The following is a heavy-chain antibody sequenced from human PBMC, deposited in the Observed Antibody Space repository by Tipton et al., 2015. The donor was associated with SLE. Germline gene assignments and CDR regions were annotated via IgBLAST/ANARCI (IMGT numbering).Heavy chain of an antibody. CDR2: IKQDGSEK. CDR3: ARDVAGGFDY. CDR1: GFTFSSYW. D-gene: IGHD6-19*01. V-gene: IGHV3-7*05. J-gene: IGHJ4*02. Sequence: SLRLSCAASGFTFSSYWITWVRQAPGKGLEWVANIKQDGSEKYYVDSVKGRFTISRDNAENSLYLQMNSLRAEDTAVYYCARDVAGGFDYWGQGTLVTVSS.